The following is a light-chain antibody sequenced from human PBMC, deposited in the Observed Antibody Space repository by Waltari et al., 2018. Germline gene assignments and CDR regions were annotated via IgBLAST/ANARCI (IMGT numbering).Light chain of an antibody. V-gene: IGKV3D-15*01. J-gene: IGKJ1*01. CDR3: EQYNNWPPWT. CDR1: QSVSSN. Sequence: ELVMTQSPATLSVSLGERATLSCRASQSVSSNLAWYQQKPGQAPRLLIYGASTRATGIPARFSGSGSGTEFTLTISSLQSEDFAVYYCEQYNNWPPWTFGQVTKVEIK. CDR2: GAS.